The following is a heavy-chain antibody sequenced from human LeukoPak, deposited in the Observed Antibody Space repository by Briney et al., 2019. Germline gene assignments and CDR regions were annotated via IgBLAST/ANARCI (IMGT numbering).Heavy chain of an antibody. D-gene: IGHD3-9*01. CDR3: ARDPRADYDILTGYNNWFDP. CDR2: ISSSSSTI. J-gene: IGHJ5*02. Sequence: GGSLRLSCAASGFTFSSYSMNWVRQAPGKGLEWVSYISSSSSTIYYADSVKGRFTISRDNAKNSLYLQMNSLRAEDTAVYYCARDPRADYDILTGYNNWFDPWGQGTLVTVSS. CDR1: GFTFSSYS. V-gene: IGHV3-48*01.